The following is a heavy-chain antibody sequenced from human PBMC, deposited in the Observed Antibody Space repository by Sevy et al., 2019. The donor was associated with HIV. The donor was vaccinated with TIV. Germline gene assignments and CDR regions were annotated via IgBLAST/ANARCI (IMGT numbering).Heavy chain of an antibody. V-gene: IGHV3-11*01. D-gene: IGHD3-22*01. CDR2: ISTSGVTI. J-gene: IGHJ4*02. Sequence: GGSLRLSCAASGFTFIDYYMSWIRQVPGKGLEWVSHISTSGVTIYYADSVKGRFTISRDNAKNSLYLQMNSLRAEDTAVYYCARGTNYYESSGPSYFDYWGQGSLVTVSS. CDR1: GFTFIDYY. CDR3: ARGTNYYESSGPSYFDY.